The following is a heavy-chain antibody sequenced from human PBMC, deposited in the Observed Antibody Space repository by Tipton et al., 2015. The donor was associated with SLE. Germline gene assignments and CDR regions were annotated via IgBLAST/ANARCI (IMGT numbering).Heavy chain of an antibody. Sequence: GLVKPSETLSLTCTVSGGSISSYYWSWIRQPPGKGLEWIGYIYYSGSTNYNPSLKSRFTISVDTSKNQFSLKLSSVTAADTAVYYWARWAGTTGNFDYWGQGTLVTVSS. D-gene: IGHD1-7*01. V-gene: IGHV4-59*01. CDR1: GGSISSYY. J-gene: IGHJ4*02. CDR2: IYYSGST. CDR3: ARWAGTTGNFDY.